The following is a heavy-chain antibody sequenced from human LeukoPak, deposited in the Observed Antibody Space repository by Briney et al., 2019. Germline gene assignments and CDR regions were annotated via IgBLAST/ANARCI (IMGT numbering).Heavy chain of an antibody. J-gene: IGHJ6*02. V-gene: IGHV3-30*18. Sequence: PGGSLRLSCAASGFAFNNYAMSWVRQAPGKGLEWVVVISYDGSNEYYADSVKGRFTISRDNSKNTLYLQMNSLRAEDTAVYYCAKAYGGYESHYYYYGMDVWGQGTTVTVSS. CDR1: GFAFNNYA. CDR2: ISYDGSNE. D-gene: IGHD5-12*01. CDR3: AKAYGGYESHYYYYGMDV.